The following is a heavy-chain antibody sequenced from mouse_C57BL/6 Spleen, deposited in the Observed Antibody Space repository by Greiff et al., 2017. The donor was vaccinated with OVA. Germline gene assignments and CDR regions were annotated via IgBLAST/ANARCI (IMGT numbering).Heavy chain of an antibody. CDR2: ISGGGGNT. J-gene: IGHJ1*03. Sequence: EVKLMESGGGLVKPGGSLKLSCAASGFTFSSYTMSWVRQTPEKRLEWVATISGGGGNTYYPDSVKGRFTISRDNAKNTLYLQMSSLRSEDTALYYCARHNGNYVGHWYFDVWGTGTTVTVSS. CDR3: ARHNGNYVGHWYFDV. CDR1: GFTFSSYT. D-gene: IGHD2-1*01. V-gene: IGHV5-9*01.